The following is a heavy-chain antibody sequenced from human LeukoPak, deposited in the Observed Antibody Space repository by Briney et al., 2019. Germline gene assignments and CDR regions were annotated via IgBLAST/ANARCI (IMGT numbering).Heavy chain of an antibody. J-gene: IGHJ4*02. CDR2: ISGSGSYT. CDR3: AKRRYDSSGHFDS. V-gene: IGHV3-23*01. CDR1: GFTVSDYS. Sequence: GGPLRLSCAASGFTVSDYSMTWVRQAPGKGLEWVSAISGSGSYTDYADSVKGRFTISKDNSKNTLYMRMSSLRAEDTAVYYCAKRRYDSSGHFDSWGQGTLVTVSS. D-gene: IGHD3-22*01.